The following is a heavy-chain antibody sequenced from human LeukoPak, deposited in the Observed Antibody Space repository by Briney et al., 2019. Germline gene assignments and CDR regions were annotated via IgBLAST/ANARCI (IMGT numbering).Heavy chain of an antibody. CDR1: GYTFSSYS. J-gene: IGHJ4*02. D-gene: IGHD4-23*01. CDR2: SSAYNGNT. CDR3: ARARYGGNSEVGDY. Sequence: ASVKVSCKASGYTFSSYSISWVRQAPGQGLEWMGWSSAYNGNTNYAQKFQGRVTMTTDTSTSTAYMELRSLRSDDTAVFYCARARYGGNSEVGDYWGQGTLVTVSS. V-gene: IGHV1-18*01.